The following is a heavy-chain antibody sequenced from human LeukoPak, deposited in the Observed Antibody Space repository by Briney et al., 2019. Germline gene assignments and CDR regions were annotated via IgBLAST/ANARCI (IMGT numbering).Heavy chain of an antibody. CDR3: TIYYDYVWGSRTIDY. D-gene: IGHD3-16*01. CDR2: IKSKTDGGTT. CDR1: GFTFSNAW. Sequence: GGSLRLSCAASGFTFSNAWMSWVRQAPGKGLEWVGRIKSKTDGGTTDYAAPVKGRFTISRDDSKNTLYLQMNSLKTEDTAVYYCTIYYDYVWGSRTIDYWGQGTLVTVSS. J-gene: IGHJ4*02. V-gene: IGHV3-15*01.